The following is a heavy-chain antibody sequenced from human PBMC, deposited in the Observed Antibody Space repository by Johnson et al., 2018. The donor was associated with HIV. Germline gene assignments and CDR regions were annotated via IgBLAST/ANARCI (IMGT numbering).Heavy chain of an antibody. CDR1: GFTFDDYA. CDR2: IGTAGDT. V-gene: IGHV3-13*01. D-gene: IGHD3-3*01. Sequence: EMQLVESGGGVVKPGRSLRLSCAASGFTFDDYAMHWVRQATGKGLEWVSAIGTAGDTYYPGSVKGRFTISREDAKSSLYLQMNSLRAGDTAVYYCARGMYYNFWSGYGIRWDAFDIWGQGTMVTVSS. J-gene: IGHJ3*02. CDR3: ARGMYYNFWSGYGIRWDAFDI.